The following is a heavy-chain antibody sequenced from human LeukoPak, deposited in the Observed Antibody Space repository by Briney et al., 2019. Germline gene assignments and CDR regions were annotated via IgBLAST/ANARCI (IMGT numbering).Heavy chain of an antibody. CDR3: ARRGSGYSFDY. J-gene: IGHJ4*02. V-gene: IGHV3-21*01. D-gene: IGHD3-22*01. Sequence: GGSLRLSCAASGFTFSSYSMNWVRQAPGKGLEWVSSISSSSYIYYADSVKGRFTISRDNAKNSLYLQMNSLRAEDTAVYYCARRGSGYSFDYWGQGTLVTVSS. CDR1: GFTFSSYS. CDR2: ISSSSYI.